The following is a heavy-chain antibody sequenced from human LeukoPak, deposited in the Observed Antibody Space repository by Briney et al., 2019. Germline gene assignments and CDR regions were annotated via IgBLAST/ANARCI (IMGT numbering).Heavy chain of an antibody. D-gene: IGHD2-8*01. CDR3: ARGDIVLMVYLDPTAGDAFDI. CDR1: GGSFSGYY. J-gene: IGHJ3*02. Sequence: PSETLSLTCAVYGGSFSGYYWSWIRQPPGKGLEWIGEINHSGSTNYNPSLKSRVTISVDTSKNQFSLKLSSVTAADTAVYYCARGDIVLMVYLDPTAGDAFDIWGQGTMVTVSS. CDR2: INHSGST. V-gene: IGHV4-34*01.